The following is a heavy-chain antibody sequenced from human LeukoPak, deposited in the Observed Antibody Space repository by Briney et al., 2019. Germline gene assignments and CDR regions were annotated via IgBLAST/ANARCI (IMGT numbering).Heavy chain of an antibody. J-gene: IGHJ4*02. CDR1: GFTFSSYT. Sequence: GGSLRLSCAASGFTFSSYTMSWVRQAPGKGLEWVSTITTSDGNTYYADSVKGRFTVSRDNSKNTLFLQMNSLRAEDTAVYYCAKDGGLWVSAHWGDSWGRGTLVTVSS. CDR3: AKDGGLWVSAHWGDS. CDR2: ITTSDGNT. V-gene: IGHV3-23*01. D-gene: IGHD7-27*01.